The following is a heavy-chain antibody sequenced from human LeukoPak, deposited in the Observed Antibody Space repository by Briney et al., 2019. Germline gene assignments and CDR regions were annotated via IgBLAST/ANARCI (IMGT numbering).Heavy chain of an antibody. CDR2: INHSGST. V-gene: IGHV4-34*01. Sequence: SETLSLTCAVYGGSFSGYYWSWIRQPPGKGLEWIGEINHSGSTNYNPSLKSRVTISVDTSKNQFSLKLSSVTAADTAVYYCARESSYYYYGMDVWGQGTTVTDSS. J-gene: IGHJ6*02. CDR1: GGSFSGYY. CDR3: ARESSYYYYGMDV.